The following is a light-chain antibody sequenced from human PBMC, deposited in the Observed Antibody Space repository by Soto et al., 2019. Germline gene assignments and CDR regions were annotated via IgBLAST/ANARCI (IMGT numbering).Light chain of an antibody. CDR3: QSYDSSLSGYV. Sequence: QSVVTQPPSVSEAPGQRVTISCTGSSSNIGAGYEAHWYQQVPGTAPKLLIYENNNRPSGVPDRFSGSKSGNSASLAITGLQAEDEAEYYCQSYDSSLSGYVFGTGTKVTVL. CDR2: ENN. V-gene: IGLV1-40*01. CDR1: SSNIGAGYE. J-gene: IGLJ1*01.